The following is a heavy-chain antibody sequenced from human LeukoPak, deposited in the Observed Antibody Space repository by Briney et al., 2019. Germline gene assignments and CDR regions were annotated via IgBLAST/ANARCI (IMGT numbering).Heavy chain of an antibody. V-gene: IGHV3-23*01. Sequence: PPGGSLRLSCAASGFTFSSYAMSWVRQAPGKGLEWVSAISGSGDSTYYADSVKGRFTISRDNSKNTLYLQMNSLRAEDTAVYYCAKDYVGGPSYGDEGSYFDYWGQGTLVTVSS. CDR2: ISGSGDST. D-gene: IGHD5-18*01. CDR3: AKDYVGGPSYGDEGSYFDY. CDR1: GFTFSSYA. J-gene: IGHJ4*02.